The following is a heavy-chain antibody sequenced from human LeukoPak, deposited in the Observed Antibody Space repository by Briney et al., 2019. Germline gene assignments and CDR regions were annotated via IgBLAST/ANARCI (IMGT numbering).Heavy chain of an antibody. V-gene: IGHV4-59*01. CDR1: GGSISDYY. Sequence: SETLSLTCTVSGGSISDYYWSWIRQPPGKGLEWIGYIYYSGSTNYNPSLKSRVTISVDTSKNQFSLKLSSVTAADTAVYYCATGSSGWYYFDYWGQGTLVTVSS. D-gene: IGHD6-19*01. CDR3: ATGSSGWYYFDY. CDR2: IYYSGST. J-gene: IGHJ4*02.